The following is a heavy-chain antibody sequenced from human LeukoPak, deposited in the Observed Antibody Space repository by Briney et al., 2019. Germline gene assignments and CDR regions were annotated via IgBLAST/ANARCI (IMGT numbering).Heavy chain of an antibody. CDR1: GFTFSSYA. V-gene: IGHV3-23*01. CDR2: ISGSGGST. D-gene: IGHD3-9*01. CDR3: AKDRGLRYFDWLSPDAFDI. Sequence: GGSLRLSCAASGFTFSSYAMSWVRQAPGKGLEWVSAISGSGGSTYYADPVEGRFTISRENSKNTLYLQMNSLRAEDTAVYYCAKDRGLRYFDWLSPDAFDIWGQGTMVTVSS. J-gene: IGHJ3*02.